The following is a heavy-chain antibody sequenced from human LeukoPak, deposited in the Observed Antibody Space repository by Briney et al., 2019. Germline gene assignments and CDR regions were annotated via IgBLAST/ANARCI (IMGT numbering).Heavy chain of an antibody. J-gene: IGHJ4*02. CDR2: ISGAGRET. CDR1: GFTFDDYA. V-gene: IGHV3-23*01. D-gene: IGHD6-19*01. Sequence: PGRSLRLSCAASGFTFDDYAMHWVRQAPGKGLEWISDISGAGRETYYADSVKGRFTISRDNSKNTLYLQLNSLGAEDTAVYFCAKIDSPRVGWRAPFDYWGQGTLVTVSS. CDR3: AKIDSPRVGWRAPFDY.